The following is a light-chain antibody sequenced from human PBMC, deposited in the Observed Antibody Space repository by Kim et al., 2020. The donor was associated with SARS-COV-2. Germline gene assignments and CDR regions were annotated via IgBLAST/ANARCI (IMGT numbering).Light chain of an antibody. J-gene: IGLJ6*01. Sequence: QSPLTQPASVSDSLGQSITISCTGTNNDVGGFDYVSWYQQHPGKVPKLIIYDVNTRPFGVSTRFSGSKSGNTASLTISGLQPEDEADYYCSSYTRTDTLVIFGGGTKVPVL. V-gene: IGLV2-14*03. CDR3: SSYTRTDTLVI. CDR1: NNDVGGFDY. CDR2: DVN.